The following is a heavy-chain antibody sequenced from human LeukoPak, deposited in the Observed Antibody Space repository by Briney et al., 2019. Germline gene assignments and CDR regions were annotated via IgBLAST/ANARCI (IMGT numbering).Heavy chain of an antibody. D-gene: IGHD3-22*01. CDR1: GGSFSGYY. CDR3: ARHPSNYYDSSEPDY. CDR2: INHSGST. J-gene: IGHJ4*02. V-gene: IGHV4-34*01. Sequence: PSETLSLTCAVYGGSFSGYYWSWIRQPPGKGLEWIGEINHSGSTNYNPSLKSRVTISVDTSKNQFSLKLSSVTAADTAVYYCARHPSNYYDSSEPDYWGQGTLVTVSS.